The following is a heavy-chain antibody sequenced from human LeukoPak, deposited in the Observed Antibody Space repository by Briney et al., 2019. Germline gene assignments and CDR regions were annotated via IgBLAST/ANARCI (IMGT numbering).Heavy chain of an antibody. V-gene: IGHV3-30-3*01. CDR2: ISYDGGNK. CDR3: ARPYCGGDCYSFLDAFDI. D-gene: IGHD2-21*02. CDR1: GFTFSGYV. Sequence: GGSLRLSCAASGFTFSGYVMHWVRQAPGKGLEWVAVISYDGGNKYYADSVKGRFSISRDNSKNTMYLQMNSLRDEDTALYYCARPYCGGDCYSFLDAFDIWGQGTMATVSS. J-gene: IGHJ3*02.